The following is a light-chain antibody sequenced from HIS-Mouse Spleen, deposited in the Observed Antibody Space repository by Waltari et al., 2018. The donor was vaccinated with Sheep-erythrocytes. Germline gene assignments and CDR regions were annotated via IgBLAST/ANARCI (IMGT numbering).Light chain of an antibody. J-gene: IGLJ1*01. V-gene: IGLV2-11*01. Sequence: QSALTQPRPVSGSPGPSVTISCTGTRSDVGGYNYVSWYQQHPGKAPKLMIYDVSKRPSGVPDRFSGSKSGNTASLTISGLQAEDEADYYCCSYAGSYNHVFATGTKVTVL. CDR2: DVS. CDR3: CSYAGSYNHV. CDR1: RSDVGGYNY.